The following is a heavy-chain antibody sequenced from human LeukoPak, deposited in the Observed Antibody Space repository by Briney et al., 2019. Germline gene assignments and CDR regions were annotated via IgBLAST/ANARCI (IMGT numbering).Heavy chain of an antibody. CDR1: GGSISPDY. V-gene: IGHV4-59*08. D-gene: IGHD6-19*01. Sequence: SETLSVTCTVSGGSISPDYWSWIRQPPGKGLEWIGYIYYSGSTNYNPSLKSRVTISLDTSKNQFSLNLRSVTAADTAVYYSARYSSGWSFYFDYWGPGTLATVSS. CDR2: IYYSGST. CDR3: ARYSSGWSFYFDY. J-gene: IGHJ4*02.